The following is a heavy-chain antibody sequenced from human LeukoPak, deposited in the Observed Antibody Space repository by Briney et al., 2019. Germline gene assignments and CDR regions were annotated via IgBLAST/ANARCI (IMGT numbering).Heavy chain of an antibody. V-gene: IGHV4-30-2*01. CDR2: IYHSGST. Sequence: SETLSLTCTVSGGSISSGGYYWSWIRQPPGKGLEWIGYIYHSGSTYYNPSLKSRVTISVDRSKNQFSLKPSSVTAADTAVYYCVSTDPNGSYLGVSYFDYWGQGTLVTVSS. CDR3: VSTDPNGSYLGVSYFDY. D-gene: IGHD1-26*01. J-gene: IGHJ4*02. CDR1: GGSISSGGYY.